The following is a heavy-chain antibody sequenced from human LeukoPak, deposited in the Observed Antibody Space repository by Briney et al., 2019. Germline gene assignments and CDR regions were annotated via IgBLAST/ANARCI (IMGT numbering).Heavy chain of an antibody. V-gene: IGHV4-59*01. Sequence: SETLSLTCTVSGGSISSYYWSWIRQPPGKGLEWIGYIYYSGSTNYNPSLKSRVTISVDTSKNQFSLKLSSVTAADTAVYYCARDGGIAAAEPFDYWGQGTLVTVSS. D-gene: IGHD6-13*01. CDR1: GGSISSYY. J-gene: IGHJ4*02. CDR2: IYYSGST. CDR3: ARDGGIAAAEPFDY.